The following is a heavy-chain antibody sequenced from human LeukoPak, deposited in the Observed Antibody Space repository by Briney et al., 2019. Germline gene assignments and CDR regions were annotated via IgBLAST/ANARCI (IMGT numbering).Heavy chain of an antibody. D-gene: IGHD3-10*01. V-gene: IGHV4-4*07. CDR1: GGSISSYY. CDR3: ARGGHGSGSYYFDY. Sequence: PSETLSLTCTVSGGSISSYYRSWIRQPSGKGLEWIGRIYTSGSTNYNPSLKSRVTMSVDTSKNQFSLKLSSVTAADTAVYYCARGGHGSGSYYFDYWGQGTLVTVSS. J-gene: IGHJ4*02. CDR2: IYTSGST.